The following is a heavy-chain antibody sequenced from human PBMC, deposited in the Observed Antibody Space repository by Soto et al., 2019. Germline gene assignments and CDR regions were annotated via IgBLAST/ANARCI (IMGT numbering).Heavy chain of an antibody. D-gene: IGHD3-3*01. V-gene: IGHV1-46*01. CDR2: INPSGGST. Sequence: ASVKVSCKASGYTFTSYYMHWVRQAPGQGLEWMGIINPSGGSTSYAQKFHGRVTMTRDTSTSTVYMELSSLRSEDTAVYYCARDHLRFLEWLLGYGMDVWGQGTTVTVSS. CDR1: GYTFTSYY. CDR3: ARDHLRFLEWLLGYGMDV. J-gene: IGHJ6*02.